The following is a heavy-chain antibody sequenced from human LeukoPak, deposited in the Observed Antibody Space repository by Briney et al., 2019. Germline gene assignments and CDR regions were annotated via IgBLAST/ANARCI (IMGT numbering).Heavy chain of an antibody. CDR3: ARDHRWQQLVYNWFDP. D-gene: IGHD6-13*01. V-gene: IGHV1-2*02. J-gene: IGHJ5*02. Sequence: ASVKVSCKASGYTFTGYYMHWVRQAPGQGLEWMGWINPNSGGTNYAQKFQGRVTMTRDTSISTAYMELSRLGSDDTAVYYCARDHRWQQLVYNWFDPWGQGTLVTVSS. CDR2: INPNSGGT. CDR1: GYTFTGYY.